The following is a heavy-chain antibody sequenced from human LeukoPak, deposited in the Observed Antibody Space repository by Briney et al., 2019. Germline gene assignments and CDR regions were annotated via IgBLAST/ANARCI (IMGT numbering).Heavy chain of an antibody. V-gene: IGHV4-59*01. D-gene: IGHD3-16*01. CDR3: ARASEGIGYFDT. CDR1: GTSFSNDY. J-gene: IGHJ4*02. Sequence: SETLSLTCSVSGTSFSNDYWSWVRQAPGMGLEWIGYIYHNGRTNYSPSLKSRITMSIDTSQKKFSLKVISVTAADTTVYYCARASEGIGYFDTWGRGSLVTVSS. CDR2: IYHNGRT.